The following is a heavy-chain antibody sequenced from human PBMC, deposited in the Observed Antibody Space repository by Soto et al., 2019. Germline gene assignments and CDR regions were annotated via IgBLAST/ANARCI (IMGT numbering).Heavy chain of an antibody. D-gene: IGHD2-2*01. V-gene: IGHV1-8*01. CDR2: MNPNSGNT. CDR3: ARDKTVVVPAANGAYYYYYYMDV. J-gene: IGHJ6*03. CDR1: GYTFTSYD. Sequence: ASVKVSCKASGYTFTSYDINWVRQATGQGLEWMGWMNPNSGNTGYAQKFQGRVTMTRNTSISTAYMELSSLRSEDTAVYYCARDKTVVVPAANGAYYYYYYMDVWGKGTTVTVSS.